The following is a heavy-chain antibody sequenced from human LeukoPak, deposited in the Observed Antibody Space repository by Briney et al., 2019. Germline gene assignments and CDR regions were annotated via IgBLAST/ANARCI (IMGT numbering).Heavy chain of an antibody. CDR1: GGSFSGYY. V-gene: IGHV4-34*01. Sequence: SETLSLTCAVYGGSFSGYYWSWIRQPPGKRLEWIGEINHSGSTNYNPSLKSRVTISVDTSKNQFPLKLSSVTAADTAVYYCARGRITVYYYYYYYMDVWGKGTTVTVSS. CDR3: ARGRITVYYYYYYYMDV. CDR2: INHSGST. D-gene: IGHD3-3*01. J-gene: IGHJ6*03.